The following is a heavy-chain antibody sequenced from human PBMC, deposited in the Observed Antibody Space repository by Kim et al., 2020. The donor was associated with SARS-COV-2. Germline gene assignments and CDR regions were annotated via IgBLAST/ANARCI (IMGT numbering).Heavy chain of an antibody. J-gene: IGHJ4*02. V-gene: IGHV3-23*01. CDR3: AKDIVAYDILTGFDY. CDR2: ISGSGGST. CDR1: GFTFSSYA. Sequence: GGSLRLSCAASGFTFSSYAMNWVRQAPGKGLEWVSVISGSGGSTYYADSVKGRFTISRDNSKNTLYLQMNSLRAEDTAVYYCAKDIVAYDILTGFDYWGQGTLVTVSS. D-gene: IGHD3-9*01.